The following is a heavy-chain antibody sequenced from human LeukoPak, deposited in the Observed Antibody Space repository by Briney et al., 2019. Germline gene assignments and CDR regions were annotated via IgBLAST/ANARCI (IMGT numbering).Heavy chain of an antibody. CDR2: IYSGGST. J-gene: IGHJ4*02. D-gene: IGHD3-10*01. CDR1: GFTVSNNY. CDR3: FREGGD. V-gene: IGHV3-66*02. Sequence: PGGSLRLSCVVSGFTVSNNYMSWVRQAPRQGLEWVSLIYSGGSTYYADSVKGRFTISRDNAKNTLYLQMNSLRAEDTAIYYCFREGGDWGQGTLVTVSS.